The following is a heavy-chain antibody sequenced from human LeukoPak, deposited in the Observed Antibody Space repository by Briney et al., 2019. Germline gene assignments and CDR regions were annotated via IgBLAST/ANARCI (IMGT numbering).Heavy chain of an antibody. CDR1: GFTFSDYY. J-gene: IGHJ4*02. D-gene: IGHD3-10*01. CDR3: AKDADMVRGVISGDFDY. Sequence: GGSLRLSCAASGFTFSDYYMSWVRQAPGKGLEWVSTISGSGGTTYYADSVKGRFTISRDNSKNTLYLQMNSLRAEDTAVYYCAKDADMVRGVISGDFDYWGQGTLVTVSS. V-gene: IGHV3-23*01. CDR2: ISGSGGTT.